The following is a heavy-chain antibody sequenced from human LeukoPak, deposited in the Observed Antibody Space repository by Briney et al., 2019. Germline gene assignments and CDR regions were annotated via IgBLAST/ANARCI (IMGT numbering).Heavy chain of an antibody. CDR2: ISFNGSST. Sequence: GGSLRLSCAASGFTFRSYAMHWVRQAPGKGLDHVSAISFNGSSTYYANSVKGRFTISRDNSKNTLCLQMGSLRAEDMGVYYCARWDYYDSAGTGGMDVWGQGTTVTVSS. V-gene: IGHV3-64*01. CDR3: ARWDYYDSAGTGGMDV. D-gene: IGHD3-22*01. CDR1: GFTFRSYA. J-gene: IGHJ6*02.